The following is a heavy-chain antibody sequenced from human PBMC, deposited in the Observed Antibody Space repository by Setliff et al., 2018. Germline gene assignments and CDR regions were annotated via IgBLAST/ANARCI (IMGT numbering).Heavy chain of an antibody. D-gene: IGHD3-3*01. CDR1: GGTFNTYV. CDR2: IIPIFGTS. J-gene: IGHJ6*02. V-gene: IGHV1-69*05. Sequence: SVKVSCKASGGTFNTYVISWVRQAPSQGLEWMGMIIPIFGTSNYAQKFQARVTMTTDESTSTAYMELNSLRAEDTAVYYCAKELGDRLEWLYYYYGMDVWGQGTTVTVSS. CDR3: AKELGDRLEWLYYYYGMDV.